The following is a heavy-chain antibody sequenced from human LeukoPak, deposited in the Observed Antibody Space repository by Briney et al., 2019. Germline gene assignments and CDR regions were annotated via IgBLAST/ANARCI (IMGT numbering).Heavy chain of an antibody. V-gene: IGHV1-2*06. J-gene: IGHJ4*02. Sequence: ASVKVSCKASGYTFTGYYMHWVRQAPGQGLEWMGRINPNSGGTNYAQKFQGRVTMTRDTSISTAYMELGRLRSDDTAVYYCARLGASDYVWGKWWYFDYWGQGTLVTVSS. CDR2: INPNSGGT. D-gene: IGHD3-16*01. CDR3: ARLGASDYVWGKWWYFDY. CDR1: GYTFTGYY.